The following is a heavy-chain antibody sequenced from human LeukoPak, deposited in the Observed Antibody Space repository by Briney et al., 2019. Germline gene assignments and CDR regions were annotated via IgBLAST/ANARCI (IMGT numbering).Heavy chain of an antibody. CDR1: GYTFTSYG. CDR2: ISAYNGNT. Sequence: ASVKVSCKASGYTFTSYGISWVRQAPGQGLEWMGWISAYNGNTNYAQKLQGRVTMTTDTSTSTAYMELRSLRSDDTAVYYCARRAITTFGVVIEEYFQHWGQGTLVTVSS. D-gene: IGHD3-3*01. J-gene: IGHJ1*01. CDR3: ARRAITTFGVVIEEYFQH. V-gene: IGHV1-18*01.